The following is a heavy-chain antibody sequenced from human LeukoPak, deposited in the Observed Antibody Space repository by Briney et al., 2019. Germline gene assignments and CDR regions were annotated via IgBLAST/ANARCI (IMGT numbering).Heavy chain of an antibody. D-gene: IGHD6-13*01. CDR3: ARIIAAVGYFDY. J-gene: IGHJ4*02. Sequence: GGSLRLSCAASGFTFSSYSMNWVRQAPGKGLEWVSSISSSSSYIYYADSVKGRFTISRDNAKNSVYLQMNSLRAEDTAVYYCARIIAAVGYFDYWGQGTLVTVSS. V-gene: IGHV3-21*01. CDR1: GFTFSSYS. CDR2: ISSSSSYI.